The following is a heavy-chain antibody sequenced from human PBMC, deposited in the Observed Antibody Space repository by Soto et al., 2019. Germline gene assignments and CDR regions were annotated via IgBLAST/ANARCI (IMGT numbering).Heavy chain of an antibody. CDR1: GYTFTDYY. D-gene: IGHD2-8*01. CDR3: ARQYCRNATCYFDX. CDR2: INPKSGGT. J-gene: IGHJ4*02. Sequence: ASVKVSCKTSGYTFTDYYIHWVRQAPGQGLEWMGWINPKSGGTDYEQNFQGRVTMTRDTSIRTAYTELSRLRSDGTAVYYCARQYCRNATCYFDXWGQGTLVTVSX. V-gene: IGHV1-2*02.